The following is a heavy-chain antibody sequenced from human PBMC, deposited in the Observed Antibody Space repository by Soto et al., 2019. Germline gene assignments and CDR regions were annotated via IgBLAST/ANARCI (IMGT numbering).Heavy chain of an antibody. CDR3: ARVPLDVSTSWFDP. J-gene: IGHJ5*02. V-gene: IGHV1-8*01. Sequence: QVQLVQSGAEVKKPGASVKVSCKASGYTFTSYDINWVRQATGQGPEWMGWMNPNSGNTGYAQKLQGRVTMTRNTSISRAYMELSSLRSEDTAVYYCARVPLDVSTSWFDPWGQGTLVTVSS. D-gene: IGHD1-1*01. CDR1: GYTFTSYD. CDR2: MNPNSGNT.